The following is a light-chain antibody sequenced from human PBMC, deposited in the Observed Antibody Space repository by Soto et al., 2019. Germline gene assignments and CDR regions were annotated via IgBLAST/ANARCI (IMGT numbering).Light chain of an antibody. V-gene: IGKV1-5*01. J-gene: IGKJ2*01. Sequence: DIQMTQSPSTLSASVGDRVTITCRASRTISNWLAWYQQKPGKAPKLLIYDASSLPSGVPPRFSGSGFGTDFTLTISSLQPGDFATYYCQQYSIYPYTFGQGTALEIK. CDR2: DAS. CDR1: RTISNW. CDR3: QQYSIYPYT.